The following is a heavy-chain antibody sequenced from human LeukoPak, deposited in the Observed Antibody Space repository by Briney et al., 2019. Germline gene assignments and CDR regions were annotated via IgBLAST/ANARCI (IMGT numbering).Heavy chain of an antibody. J-gene: IGHJ4*02. Sequence: SETLSITCAVYGGSFSGYYWSWIRQPPGKGLEWIGEINHSGSTNYNPSLKSRVTISVDTSKNQFSLKLSSVTAADTAVYYCARGRGSSGWYGWGYFDYWGQGTLVTVSS. CDR1: GGSFSGYY. CDR2: INHSGST. D-gene: IGHD6-19*01. V-gene: IGHV4-34*01. CDR3: ARGRGSSGWYGWGYFDY.